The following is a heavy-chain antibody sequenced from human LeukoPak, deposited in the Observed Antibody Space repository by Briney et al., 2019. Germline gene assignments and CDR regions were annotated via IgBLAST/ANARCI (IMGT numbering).Heavy chain of an antibody. CDR3: ARGRYDFWSGYQGDAFDI. CDR2: ISAYNGNT. J-gene: IGHJ3*02. CDR1: GYTFTSYG. V-gene: IGHV1-18*01. D-gene: IGHD3-3*01. Sequence: ASVKVSCKASGYTFTSYGVSWVRQAPGRGLEWMGWISAYNGNTNYAQKLQGRVTMTTDTSTSTAYMELRSLRSDDTAVYYCARGRYDFWSGYQGDAFDIWGQGTMVTVSS.